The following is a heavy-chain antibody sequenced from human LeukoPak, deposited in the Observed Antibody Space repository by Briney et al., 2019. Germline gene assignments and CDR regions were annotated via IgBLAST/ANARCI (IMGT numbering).Heavy chain of an antibody. D-gene: IGHD2-15*01. J-gene: IGHJ6*03. CDR2: IYHSGST. Sequence: SETLSLTCAVSGGSISSSNWWSWVRQPPGKGLEWIGEIYHSGSTNYNPSLKSRVTISVDTSKNQFSLKLSSVTAADTAVYYCAREGRRYCSGGSCSTRLMYYCYMDVWGKGTTVTVSS. CDR1: GGSISSSNW. CDR3: AREGRRYCSGGSCSTRLMYYCYMDV. V-gene: IGHV4-4*02.